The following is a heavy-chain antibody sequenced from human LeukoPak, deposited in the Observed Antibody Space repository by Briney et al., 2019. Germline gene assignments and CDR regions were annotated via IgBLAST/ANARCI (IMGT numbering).Heavy chain of an antibody. CDR3: ARCSGTYDPIPFDP. V-gene: IGHV3-48*01. CDR1: GFTFSDYY. Sequence: PGGSLRLSCAASGFTFSDYYMNWVRQAPGKGLEWVSYISSSSSTIYYADSVKGRFTISRDNAKSSLYLQVSSLRAEDTAVYYCARCSGTYDPIPFDPWGQGTLVTVSS. CDR2: ISSSSSTI. J-gene: IGHJ5*02. D-gene: IGHD1-26*01.